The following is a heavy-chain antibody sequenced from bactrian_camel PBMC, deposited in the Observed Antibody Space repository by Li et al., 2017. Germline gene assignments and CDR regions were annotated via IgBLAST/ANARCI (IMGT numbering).Heavy chain of an antibody. CDR3: SAADCRGEPCGSKWGYAY. V-gene: IGHV3S10*01. CDR1: GFIFSSNS. J-gene: IGHJ4*01. Sequence: VQLVESGGGLVQPGGSLRLSCAASGFIFSSNSMTWVRQAPGKGLEWVAAIGRDGRTYYEDSVKGRFTIFRDSAKNTASLQMNSLKTEDTGLYYCSAADCRGEPCGSKWGYAYWGQGTQVTVS. CDR2: IGRDGRT. D-gene: IGHD1*01.